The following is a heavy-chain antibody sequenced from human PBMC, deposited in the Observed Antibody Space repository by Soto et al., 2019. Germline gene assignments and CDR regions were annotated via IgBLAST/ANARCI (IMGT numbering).Heavy chain of an antibody. CDR1: GGSFSGYY. CDR3: AQGGIVAVPARGWFYP. J-gene: IGHJ5*02. V-gene: IGHV4-34*01. D-gene: IGHD2-2*01. CDR2: IKHSGST. Sequence: QVQLQQWGAGLLKPSETLSLTCAVYGGSFSGYYWSWIRQPPGKGLEWIGEIKHSGSTNYNPSLKSRVTISVDTSKNQFSLKLSSVTAADTAVYYCAQGGIVAVPARGWFYPWGQGTLVTVSS.